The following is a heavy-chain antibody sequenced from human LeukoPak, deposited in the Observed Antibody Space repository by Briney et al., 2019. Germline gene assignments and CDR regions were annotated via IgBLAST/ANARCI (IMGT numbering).Heavy chain of an antibody. CDR2: ISYDGSNK. CDR1: GFTFSSYA. D-gene: IGHD3-9*01. Sequence: GGSLRLSCAASGFTFSSYAMHWVCQAPGKGLEWVAVISYDGSNKYYADSVKGRFTISRDNSKNTLYLQMNSLRAEDTAVYYCAREIYYDILTGNGDGDPPPNWGQGTLVTVSS. CDR3: AREIYYDILTGNGDGDPPPN. J-gene: IGHJ4*02. V-gene: IGHV3-30-3*01.